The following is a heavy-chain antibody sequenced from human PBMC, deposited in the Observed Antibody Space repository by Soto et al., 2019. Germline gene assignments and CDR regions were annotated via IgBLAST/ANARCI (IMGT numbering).Heavy chain of an antibody. D-gene: IGHD6-13*01. CDR1: GFTFSSYW. CDR2: INSDGSST. Sequence: GGSLRLSCAASGFTFSSYWMHWVRQAPGKGLVWVSRINSDGSSTSYADSVKGRFTISRDNAKNTLYLQMNSLRAEDTAVYYCARAAAGQSYYYYYGMDVWGQGTTVTVSS. V-gene: IGHV3-74*01. J-gene: IGHJ6*02. CDR3: ARAAAGQSYYYYYGMDV.